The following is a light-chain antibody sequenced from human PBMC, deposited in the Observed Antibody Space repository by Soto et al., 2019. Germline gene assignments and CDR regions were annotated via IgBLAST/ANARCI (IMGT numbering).Light chain of an antibody. CDR1: QTISSY. CDR3: QQSHSTQYT. J-gene: IGKJ2*01. CDR2: AAS. V-gene: IGKV1-39*01. Sequence: DIQMTQSPSSLSASVADRVTITCRASQTISSYLNWYQQKPGKAPKLLIYAASSLESGVPSRFSGSGSGTDFTLTITSLQPEDFATYFCQQSHSTQYTFGQGTKLEIK.